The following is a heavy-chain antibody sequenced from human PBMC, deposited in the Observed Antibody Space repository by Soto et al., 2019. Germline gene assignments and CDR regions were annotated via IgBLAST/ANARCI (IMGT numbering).Heavy chain of an antibody. J-gene: IGHJ6*02. D-gene: IGHD3-16*01. CDR2: IYYSGST. Sequence: SGTRSLTWTVSGGSISSGDYYWSWIRQPPGKGLEWIGYIYYSGSTYYNPSLKSRVTISVDTSKNQFSLKLSSVTAADTAVYYCARDESPWALYYGMDVWGQGTTVTLSS. CDR1: GGSISSGDYY. CDR3: ARDESPWALYYGMDV. V-gene: IGHV4-30-4*01.